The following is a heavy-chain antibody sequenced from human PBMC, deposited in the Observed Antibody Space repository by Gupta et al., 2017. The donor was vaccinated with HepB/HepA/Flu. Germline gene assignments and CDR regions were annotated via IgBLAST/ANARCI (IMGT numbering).Heavy chain of an antibody. CDR2: ISGSGGNT. CDR1: GLTFSSYA. CDR3: AKVNGRAVPHMHYFDS. D-gene: IGHD6-19*01. V-gene: IGHV3-23*01. Sequence: EVQLLESGGGLIQPGGSLRLSCAASGLTFSSYAMTWVRQAPGKGLEWVSSISGSGGNTYYEDSVRGRFTISRDNSKNTLDLQMNSLRAEDTAGYYCAKVNGRAVPHMHYFDSWGQGTLVTVSS. J-gene: IGHJ4*02.